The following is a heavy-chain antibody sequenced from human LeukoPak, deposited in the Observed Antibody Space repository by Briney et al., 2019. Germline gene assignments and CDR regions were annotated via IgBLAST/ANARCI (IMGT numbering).Heavy chain of an antibody. D-gene: IGHD3-9*01. CDR3: ARAPLFDWLPDY. V-gene: IGHV1-3*01. CDR1: GYTFISYA. J-gene: IGHJ4*02. CDR2: INVGNGNT. Sequence: GASVKVSCKASGYTFISYAMHWVRQAPGQRLEWMGWINVGNGNTKYSQKLQGRVTITRDTSASTAYMELSSLRSEDTAVYYCARAPLFDWLPDYWGQGTLVTVSS.